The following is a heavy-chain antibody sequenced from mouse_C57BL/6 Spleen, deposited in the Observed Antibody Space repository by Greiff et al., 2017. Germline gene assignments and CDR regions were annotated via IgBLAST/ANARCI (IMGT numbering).Heavy chain of an antibody. D-gene: IGHD3-2*02. Sequence: VQLQQPGAELVRPGTSVKLSCKASGYTFTSYWMHWVKQRPGQGLEWIGVIDPSDSYPTYNQKFKGKATLTVDTSSSTAYMQLSSLTSEDSAVYYCARSGSSGYVFAYWGQGTLVTVSA. CDR2: IDPSDSYP. J-gene: IGHJ3*01. CDR3: ARSGSSGYVFAY. CDR1: GYTFTSYW. V-gene: IGHV1-59*01.